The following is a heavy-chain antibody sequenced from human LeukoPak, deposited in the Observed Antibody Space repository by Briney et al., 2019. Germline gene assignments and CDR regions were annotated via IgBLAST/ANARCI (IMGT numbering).Heavy chain of an antibody. J-gene: IGHJ3*02. D-gene: IGHD3-16*02. CDR3: ARDHRPPLTFGGFVVLDGFDI. CDR1: GFTFSSYS. CDR2: ISSSSSYI. V-gene: IGHV3-21*01. Sequence: PGGSLRLSCAASGFTFSSYSMNWVRQAPGKGLEWVSSISSSSSYIYYADSVKGRFTISRDNAKNSLYLQMNSLRAEDTAVYYCARDHRPPLTFGGFVVLDGFDIWGQGTMVTVSS.